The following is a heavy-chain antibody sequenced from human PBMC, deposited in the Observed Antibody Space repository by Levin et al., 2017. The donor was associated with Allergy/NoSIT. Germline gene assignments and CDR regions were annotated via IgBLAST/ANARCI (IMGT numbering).Heavy chain of an antibody. V-gene: IGHV3-30-3*01. CDR1: GFTFSSYA. J-gene: IGHJ3*02. D-gene: IGHD2-2*02. Sequence: SGESLKISCAASGFTFSSYAMHWVRQAPGKGLEWVAVISYDGSNKYYADSVKGRFTISRDNSKNTLYLQMNSLRAEDTAVYYCAREKGYCSSTSCYNLFAFDIWGQGTMVTVSS. CDR3: AREKGYCSSTSCYNLFAFDI. CDR2: ISYDGSNK.